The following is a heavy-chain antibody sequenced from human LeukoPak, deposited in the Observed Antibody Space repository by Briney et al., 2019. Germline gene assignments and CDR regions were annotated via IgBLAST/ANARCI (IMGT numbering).Heavy chain of an antibody. CDR2: ISGNGGST. CDR1: GVTFINYD. V-gene: IGHV3-23*01. J-gene: IGHJ4*02. Sequence: PGGSLRLSCAASGVTFINYDMSWVRQAPGKGLEWASTISGNGGSTYYADSVRGRFTISRDNAKNSLYLQMNSLRAEDTAVYYCALTSTGVTIFGVPSLDYWGQGTLVTVSS. D-gene: IGHD3-3*01. CDR3: ALTSTGVTIFGVPSLDY.